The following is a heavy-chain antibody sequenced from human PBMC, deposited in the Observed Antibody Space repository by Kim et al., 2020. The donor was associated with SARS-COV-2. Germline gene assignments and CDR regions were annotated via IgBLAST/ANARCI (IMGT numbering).Heavy chain of an antibody. J-gene: IGHJ4*02. D-gene: IGHD2-21*02. CDR2: IIPIFGTA. CDR3: ARDPGGNSRFDY. V-gene: IGHV1-69*13. CDR1: GGTFSSYA. Sequence: SVKVSCKASGGTFSSYAISWVRQAPGQGLEWMGGIIPIFGTANYAQKFQGRVTITADESTSTAYMELSSLRSEDTAVYYCARDPGGNSRFDYWGQGTLVTVSS.